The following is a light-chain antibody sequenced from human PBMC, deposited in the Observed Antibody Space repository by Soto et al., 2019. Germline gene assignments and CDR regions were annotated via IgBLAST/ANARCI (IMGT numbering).Light chain of an antibody. CDR1: ERISDY. CDR3: QQTNTAPWT. V-gene: IGKV1-39*01. J-gene: IGKJ1*01. Sequence: DIQMTQSPSSLFASVGDRVTISCRARERISDYLAWYQQKPEKAPKLLINTASSLRSGVPSRVSGSGSATDFTLTIDSLQPEDFATYFCQQTNTAPWTFGQGTKVDIK. CDR2: TAS.